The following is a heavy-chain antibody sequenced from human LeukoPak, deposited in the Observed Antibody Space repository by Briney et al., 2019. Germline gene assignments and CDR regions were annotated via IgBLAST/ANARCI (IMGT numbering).Heavy chain of an antibody. CDR3: ARGQIAVAGVDY. Sequence: ASVKVSCEASGYAFTSYDINWVRQATGQGLEWMGWMNPNSGNTGYAQKFQGRVTITRNTSISTAYMELSSLRSEDTAVYYCARGQIAVAGVDYWGQGTLVTVSS. D-gene: IGHD6-19*01. J-gene: IGHJ4*02. CDR2: MNPNSGNT. CDR1: GYAFTSYD. V-gene: IGHV1-8*03.